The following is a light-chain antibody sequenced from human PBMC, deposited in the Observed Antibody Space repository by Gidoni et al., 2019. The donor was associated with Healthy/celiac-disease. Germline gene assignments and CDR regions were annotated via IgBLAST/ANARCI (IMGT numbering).Light chain of an antibody. Sequence: EIVLTQSTATLSLSPGQRATLSFRASQSVSSYLAWYQQKPGQAPRLLIYDASNRATGIPARFSGSGSGTDFTLTISSLEPEDFAVYYCQHRTFGQXTKVEIK. V-gene: IGKV3-11*01. CDR3: QHRT. J-gene: IGKJ1*01. CDR1: QSVSSY. CDR2: DAS.